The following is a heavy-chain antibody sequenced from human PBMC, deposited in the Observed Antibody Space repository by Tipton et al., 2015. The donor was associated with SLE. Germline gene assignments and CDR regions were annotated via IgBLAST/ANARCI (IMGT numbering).Heavy chain of an antibody. CDR1: GGTFSSYA. CDR2: IIPIFGTT. CDR3: ARGWACTTTYCPPPPSSYYFYVMNV. V-gene: IGHV1-69*01. Sequence: VQLVQSGAEVKKPGSSVKVSCKASGGTFSSYAISWVRQAPGHGLEWLGGIIPIFGTTNYAQKFQGRVTITTDESTSTAYMELSSLGSDDTAVYYCARGWACTTTYCPPPPSSYYFYVMNVWGQGTTVTVSS. D-gene: IGHD2-8*01. J-gene: IGHJ6*02.